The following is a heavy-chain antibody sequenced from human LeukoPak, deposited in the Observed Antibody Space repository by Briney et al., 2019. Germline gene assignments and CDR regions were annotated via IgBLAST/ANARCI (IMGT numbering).Heavy chain of an antibody. V-gene: IGHV3-74*01. J-gene: IGHJ4*02. CDR1: GFTFSDYW. D-gene: IGHD4-11*01. CDR2: IKSDGSST. CDR3: ARIGVRYYSNYPFDY. Sequence: GGSLRLSCAVSGFTFSDYWMHWVRQAPGKGLVWVSRIKSDGSSTRYADSVKGRFTISRDNAKNTLYLQMNSLRAEDTAVYYCARIGVRYYSNYPFDYWGQGTLVTVTS.